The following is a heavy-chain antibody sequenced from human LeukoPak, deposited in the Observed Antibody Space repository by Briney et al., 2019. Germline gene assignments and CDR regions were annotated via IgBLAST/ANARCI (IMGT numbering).Heavy chain of an antibody. V-gene: IGHV1-2*04. CDR2: INPNSGGT. CDR1: GYTFTGYY. D-gene: IGHD6-13*01. Sequence: ASVKVSCKASGYTFTGYYMHWVRQAPGQGLEWMGWINPNSGGTNYAQKFQGWVTMTRDTSISTAYMELSRLRSDDTAVYHCARGGHSSNDAFDIWGQGTMVTVSS. J-gene: IGHJ3*02. CDR3: ARGGHSSNDAFDI.